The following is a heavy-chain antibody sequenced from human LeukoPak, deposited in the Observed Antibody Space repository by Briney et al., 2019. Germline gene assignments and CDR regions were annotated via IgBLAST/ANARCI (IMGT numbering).Heavy chain of an antibody. Sequence: AASVKVSCKASGGTFSSYAISWVRQAPGQGLEWMGGIIPIFGTANYAQKFQGRVTITADESTSTAYMELSSLRSEDTAVYYCARDTGYSSSWHSSIVGAYHDYYGMDVWGQGTTVTVSS. CDR3: ARDTGYSSSWHSSIVGAYHDYYGMDV. CDR2: IIPIFGTA. V-gene: IGHV1-69*01. J-gene: IGHJ6*02. CDR1: GGTFSSYA. D-gene: IGHD6-13*01.